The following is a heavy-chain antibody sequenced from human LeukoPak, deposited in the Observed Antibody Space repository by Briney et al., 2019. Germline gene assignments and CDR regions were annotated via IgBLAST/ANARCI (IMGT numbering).Heavy chain of an antibody. J-gene: IGHJ4*02. Sequence: GTSLRLSCAASGFTFSRYGMHWVRQAPREGLEWVAKMWYDGRNRYYGDTVKGRFTISRDNSENTLYLQMNSLRVEDTAVYYCARDVTEMSTIGEGFDYWGQGTLVTVSS. CDR1: GFTFSRYG. CDR3: ARDVTEMSTIGEGFDY. V-gene: IGHV3-33*01. D-gene: IGHD5-24*01. CDR2: MWYDGRNR.